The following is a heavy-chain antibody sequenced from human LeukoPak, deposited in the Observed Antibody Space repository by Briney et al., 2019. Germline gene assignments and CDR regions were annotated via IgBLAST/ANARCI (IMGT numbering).Heavy chain of an antibody. Sequence: ASVKVSCKASGYTFTSYDINWVRQATGQWLEWMGWMNPDSGNTGYAQMFQGRLTMTWNTSISTAYMELSSLRSEDTAVYYCARGRTMLRGVIRSPDFWGQGTLVTVSS. CDR3: ARGRTMLRGVIRSPDF. CDR1: GYTFTSYD. J-gene: IGHJ4*02. D-gene: IGHD3-10*01. CDR2: MNPDSGNT. V-gene: IGHV1-8*01.